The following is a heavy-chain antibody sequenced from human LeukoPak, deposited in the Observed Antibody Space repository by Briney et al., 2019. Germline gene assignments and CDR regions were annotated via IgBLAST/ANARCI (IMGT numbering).Heavy chain of an antibody. Sequence: GASVRVSCKASGYTFSSYDIYWVRQAPGQGVEWMGWRNPNSGNNGYEQKFLGRVTMTRNSSISTAYMELSSLRSEDTAVYYCARVGIAAAGNVFDHWGQGTLVTVSS. CDR2: RNPNSGNN. D-gene: IGHD6-13*01. CDR3: ARVGIAAAGNVFDH. J-gene: IGHJ4*02. CDR1: GYTFSSYD. V-gene: IGHV1-8*01.